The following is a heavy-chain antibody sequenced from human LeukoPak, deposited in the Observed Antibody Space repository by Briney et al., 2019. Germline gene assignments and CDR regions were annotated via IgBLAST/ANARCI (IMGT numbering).Heavy chain of an antibody. Sequence: GESLKISCKGSGYSFTSYWIGWVRQMPGKGLEWRGIIYPGDSDTRYSPSFQGQVTISADKSISTAYLQWSSLKASDTAMYYCARLTRSSSPDDAFDIWGQGTMVTVSS. J-gene: IGHJ3*02. V-gene: IGHV5-51*01. D-gene: IGHD6-6*01. CDR1: GYSFTSYW. CDR2: IYPGDSDT. CDR3: ARLTRSSSPDDAFDI.